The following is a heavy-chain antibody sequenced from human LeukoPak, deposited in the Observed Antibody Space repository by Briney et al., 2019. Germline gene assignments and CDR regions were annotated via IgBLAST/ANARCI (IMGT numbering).Heavy chain of an antibody. CDR1: GFTFDDYA. CDR2: ISWNSGSI. V-gene: IGHV3-9*01. CDR3: AKDISWFGTSDAFDI. D-gene: IGHD3-10*01. J-gene: IGHJ3*02. Sequence: PGRSLRLSCAASGFTFDDYAMHWVRQAPGKGLEWVSGISWNSGSIGYADSVKGRFTISRDNAKNSLYLQMNSLRAEDTALYYCAKDISWFGTSDAFDIWGQGTMVTVSS.